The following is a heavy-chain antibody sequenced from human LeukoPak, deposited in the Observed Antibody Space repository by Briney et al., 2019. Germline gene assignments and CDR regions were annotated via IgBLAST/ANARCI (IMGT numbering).Heavy chain of an antibody. J-gene: IGHJ4*02. CDR1: GGSISSGGYS. D-gene: IGHD6-19*01. CDR2: IYHSGST. Sequence: SQTLSLTCAVSGGSISSGGYSWSWIRQPPGKGLEWIGYIYHSGSTYYNPSLKSRVTISVDRSKSQFSLKLSSVTAADTAVYYCARVRGEQYRGLYYFDYWRQGTLVTVSS. V-gene: IGHV4-30-2*01. CDR3: ARVRGEQYRGLYYFDY.